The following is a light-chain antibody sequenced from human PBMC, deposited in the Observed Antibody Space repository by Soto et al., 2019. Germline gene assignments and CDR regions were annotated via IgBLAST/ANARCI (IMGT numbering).Light chain of an antibody. CDR2: DVS. Sequence: QSVLTQPASVSGSPGQSITISCTGTSSDVGGYNYVSWYQQHPGKAPKLMIYDVSNRPSGVSNRFSGSKSGNTASLTISGVQAEDEADYDCSSYTSSSTPVVFGGGTKLTVL. CDR3: SSYTSSSTPVV. V-gene: IGLV2-14*01. J-gene: IGLJ2*01. CDR1: SSDVGGYNY.